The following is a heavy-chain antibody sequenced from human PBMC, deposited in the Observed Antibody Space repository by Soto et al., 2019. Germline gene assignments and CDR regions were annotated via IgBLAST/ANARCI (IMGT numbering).Heavy chain of an antibody. V-gene: IGHV4-59*01. CDR3: ARSTIFRPYYFDY. Sequence: PSETLSLTCTVSGGSISSYYWSWIRRPPGKGLEWIGYIYYSGSTNYNPSLKSRVTISVDTSTSTAYMELRSLRSDDTAVYYCARSTIFRPYYFDYWGQGTLVTVSS. J-gene: IGHJ4*02. D-gene: IGHD3-9*01. CDR1: GGSISSYY. CDR2: IYYSGST.